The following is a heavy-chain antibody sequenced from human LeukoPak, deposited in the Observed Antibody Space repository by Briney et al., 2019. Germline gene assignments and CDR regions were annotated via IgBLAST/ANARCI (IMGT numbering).Heavy chain of an antibody. J-gene: IGHJ4*02. D-gene: IGHD3-3*01. V-gene: IGHV4-59*01. CDR3: AREGGDFWSGYYFDY. Sequence: SETLSLTCTVSGDSISTYYWTWIRQPQGKGLEWNGYIYYSGSTNYNPSLKSRVTISVDTSKNQFSLKMSSVTAADTAVYYCAREGGDFWSGYYFDYWGQGTLVTVSS. CDR2: IYYSGST. CDR1: GDSISTYY.